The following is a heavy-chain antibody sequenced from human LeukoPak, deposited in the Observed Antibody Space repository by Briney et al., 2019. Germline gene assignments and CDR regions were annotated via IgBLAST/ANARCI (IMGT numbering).Heavy chain of an antibody. J-gene: IGHJ4*02. CDR3: ATGDTAMPKD. CDR1: GGTFSSYA. CDR2: FDPEDGET. Sequence: ASVKVSCKASGGTFSSYAISWVRQAPGKGLEWMGGFDPEDGETIYAQKFQGRVTMTEDTSTDTAYMELSSLRSEDTAVYYCATGDTAMPKDWGQGTLVTVSS. D-gene: IGHD5-18*01. V-gene: IGHV1-24*01.